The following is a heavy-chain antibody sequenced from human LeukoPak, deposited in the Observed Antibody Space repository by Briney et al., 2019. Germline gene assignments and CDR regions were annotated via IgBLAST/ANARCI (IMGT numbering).Heavy chain of an antibody. J-gene: IGHJ4*02. V-gene: IGHV3-30*01. CDR2: IPYDGSNK. D-gene: IGHD5-18*01. CDR3: ARDRRYSYGTFDY. Sequence: GGSLRLSCAASGFTFSSYAMHWVRQAPGKGLEWVAVIPYDGSNKYYADSVKGRFTISRDNSKNTLYLQMNSLRAEDTAVYYCARDRRYSYGTFDYWGQGTLVTVSS. CDR1: GFTFSSYA.